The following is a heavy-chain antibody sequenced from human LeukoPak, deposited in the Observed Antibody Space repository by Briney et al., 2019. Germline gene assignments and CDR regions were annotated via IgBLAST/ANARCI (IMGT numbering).Heavy chain of an antibody. J-gene: IGHJ4*02. D-gene: IGHD1-26*01. CDR2: IYYSGST. CDR1: GGSISSYY. CDR3: ARHGFSRELPPLY. Sequence: PSETLSLTCTVSGGSISSYYWSWIRQPPGKGLEWIGYIYYSGSTNYNPSLKSRVTISVDTSKNQFSLKLSSVTAADTAVYYCARHGFSRELPPLYWGQGTLVTVSS. V-gene: IGHV4-59*08.